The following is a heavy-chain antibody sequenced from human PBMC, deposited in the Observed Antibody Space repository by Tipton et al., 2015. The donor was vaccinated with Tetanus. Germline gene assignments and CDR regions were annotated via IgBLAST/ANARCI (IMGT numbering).Heavy chain of an antibody. CDR1: GGSISSSNYY. CDR3: ARVGYYYYYMDV. Sequence: TLSLTCTVSGGSISSSNYYWGWIRQPPGKGLEWIGGIYYSGSTSYNPSLKSRVTISVDTSKNQFSLELNSVTAADTAVYYCARVGYYYYYMDVWGKGTTVTVSS. CDR2: IYYSGST. V-gene: IGHV4-39*01. D-gene: IGHD3-22*01. J-gene: IGHJ6*03.